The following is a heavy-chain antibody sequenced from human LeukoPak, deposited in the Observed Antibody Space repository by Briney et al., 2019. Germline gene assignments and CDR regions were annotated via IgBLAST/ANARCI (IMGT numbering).Heavy chain of an antibody. CDR1: GGSFSGYY. CDR2: IYYSGST. CDR3: ARTVTSDI. V-gene: IGHV4-34*01. Sequence: PSETLSLTCAVYGGSFSGYYWSWIRQPPGKGLEWIGSIYYSGSTYYNPSLKSRVTISVDTSKNQFSLKLSSVTAADTAVYYCARTVTSDIWGQGTMVTVSS. J-gene: IGHJ3*02. D-gene: IGHD3-16*02.